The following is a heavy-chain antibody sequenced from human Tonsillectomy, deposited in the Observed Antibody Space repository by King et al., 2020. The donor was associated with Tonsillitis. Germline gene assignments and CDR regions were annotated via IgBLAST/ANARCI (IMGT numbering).Heavy chain of an antibody. Sequence: VQLVESGGTLVQPGGSLRLSCAASGFTFSSYSMNWVRQAPGKGLEWVSHITSSSNTIYYADSVKGRFTISRDNAHNSLSLQMNSLRVDDTAVYYCTRDPHALDYWGQGTLVTVSS. J-gene: IGHJ4*02. V-gene: IGHV3-48*01. CDR1: GFTFSSYS. CDR3: TRDPHALDY. CDR2: ITSSSNTI.